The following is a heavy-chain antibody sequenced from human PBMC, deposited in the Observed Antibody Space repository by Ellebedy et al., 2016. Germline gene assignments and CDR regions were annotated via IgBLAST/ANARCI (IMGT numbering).Heavy chain of an antibody. CDR1: GFTFSSYS. CDR2: ISSSSSYI. V-gene: IGHV3-21*01. D-gene: IGHD3-10*01. J-gene: IGHJ5*02. CDR3: ASLSQLLWFVP. Sequence: GESLKISXAASGFTFSSYSMNWVRQAPGKGLEWVSSISSSSSYIYYADSVKGRFTISRDNAKNSLYLQMNSLRAEDTAVYYCASLSQLLWFVPWGQGTLVTVSS.